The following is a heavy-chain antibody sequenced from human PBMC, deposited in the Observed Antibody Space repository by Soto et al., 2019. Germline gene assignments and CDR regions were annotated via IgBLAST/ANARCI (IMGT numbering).Heavy chain of an antibody. J-gene: IGHJ4*02. CDR2: ISRSGDST. CDR1: GFTFSSYA. CDR3: AKTDKFNPQSSGWANRFAY. V-gene: IGHV3-23*01. D-gene: IGHD6-19*01. Sequence: EVQLLESGGGLVQPGGSLRLSCAASGFTFSSYAMTWVRQAPGKGLEWVSTISRSGDSTYYRDSVKGRFTISRDNSKNTVYLQMNSLRAADTAGYYCAKTDKFNPQSSGWANRFAYWGQGHLVTVSS.